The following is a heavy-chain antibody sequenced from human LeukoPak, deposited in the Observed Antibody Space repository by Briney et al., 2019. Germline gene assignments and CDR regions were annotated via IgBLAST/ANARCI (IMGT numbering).Heavy chain of an antibody. Sequence: SETLSLTCAVYGGSFSGYYWSWIRQPPGKGLEWIGEINHSGSTNYNPSLKSRVTISVDTSKNQFSLKLSSVTAADTAVYYCASPPTAVVEGDAFDIWGQGTMVTVSS. D-gene: IGHD5-18*01. CDR2: INHSGST. J-gene: IGHJ3*02. CDR1: GGSFSGYY. V-gene: IGHV4-34*01. CDR3: ASPPTAVVEGDAFDI.